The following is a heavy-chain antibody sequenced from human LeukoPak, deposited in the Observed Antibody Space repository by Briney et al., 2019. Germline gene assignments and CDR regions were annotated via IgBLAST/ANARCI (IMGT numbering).Heavy chain of an antibody. CDR2: IYYSGST. J-gene: IGHJ4*02. CDR1: GGSISSYY. D-gene: IGHD2-15*01. Sequence: SETLSLTCSVSGGSISSYYWSWIRQPPGKGLEWIGYIYYSGSTNYNPSLKSRVAISVDTSKNQFSLKLSSVTAADTAVYYCARGFHGGSFVDYWGQGTLVTVSS. V-gene: IGHV4-59*01. CDR3: ARGFHGGSFVDY.